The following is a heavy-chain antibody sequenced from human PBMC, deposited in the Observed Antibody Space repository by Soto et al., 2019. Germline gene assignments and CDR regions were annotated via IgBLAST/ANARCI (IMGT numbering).Heavy chain of an antibody. V-gene: IGHV4-30-2*01. D-gene: IGHD2-21*02. J-gene: IGHJ4*02. CDR2: FYHSGST. Sequence: SETLSLTCAVSGGSISSGGYSWSWIRQPPGKGLEWIGYFYHSGSTYYNPSLKSRVTISVDRSKNQFSLKMNSVTAADTAVYYCARVNVTLDLWGLGTLVTVSS. CDR3: ARVNVTLDL. CDR1: GGSISSGGYS.